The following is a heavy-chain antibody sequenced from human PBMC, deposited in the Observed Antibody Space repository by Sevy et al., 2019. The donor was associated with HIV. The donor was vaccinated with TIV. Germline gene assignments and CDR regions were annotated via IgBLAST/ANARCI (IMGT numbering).Heavy chain of an antibody. J-gene: IGHJ4*02. CDR1: GFTFSSYG. V-gene: IGHV3-30*18. CDR3: AKDRTLKRSSGWYYFDY. Sequence: GGSLRLSCAASGFTFSSYGMHWVRQAPGKGLEWVAVISYDGSNKYYAHCVKGRFTISRDNSKNTLYLQMNSLRAEDTAVYYCAKDRTLKRSSGWYYFDYWGQGTLVTVSS. D-gene: IGHD6-19*01. CDR2: ISYDGSNK.